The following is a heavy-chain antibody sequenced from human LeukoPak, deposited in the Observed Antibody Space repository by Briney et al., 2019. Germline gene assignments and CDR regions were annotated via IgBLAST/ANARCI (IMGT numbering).Heavy chain of an antibody. CDR2: ISGGGGSD. J-gene: IGHJ4*02. D-gene: IGHD3-10*01. V-gene: IGHV3-23*01. CDR3: AKILQSYYYGGFEY. Sequence: GGSLRLSCAASGFTFGRNSMSWVRQAPGKSLEWVSSISGGGGSDSYADSVKGRFTISRDNSKNTMNLQMNSLRDDDTAVYYCAKILQSYYYGGFEYWGQGALVTVSS. CDR1: GFTFGRNS.